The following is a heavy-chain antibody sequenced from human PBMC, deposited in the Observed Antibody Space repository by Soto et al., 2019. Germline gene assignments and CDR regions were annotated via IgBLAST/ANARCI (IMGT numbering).Heavy chain of an antibody. CDR3: ARSHILGMTWGFQS. Sequence: PGGSPEIPCKSSGYSFCNYWLGWVRQSPGKGLGWRGIFYPGDSDTRYSPSFQGQVTISADQPLNTAYLQWSRLRASDTAMYLRARSHILGMTWGFQSWGLGPLVAVSS. D-gene: IGHD1-1*01. CDR1: GYSFCNYW. J-gene: IGHJ4*02. CDR2: FYPGDSDT. V-gene: IGHV5-51*01.